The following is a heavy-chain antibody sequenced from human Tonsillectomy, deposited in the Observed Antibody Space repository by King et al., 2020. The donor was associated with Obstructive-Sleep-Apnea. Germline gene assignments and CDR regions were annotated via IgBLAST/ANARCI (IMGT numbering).Heavy chain of an antibody. J-gene: IGHJ4*02. V-gene: IGHV4-4*02. D-gene: IGHD4-17*01. Sequence: VQLQESGPGLVKPSGTLSLTCAVSGGSISSSNWWSWVRQPPGKGLELIGEIYHSGITNYNPSLKSRVTISVDKSKNPFSLKLSSLTAADTAVYYCARAFYDYGDSYFDYWGQGTLVTVSS. CDR2: IYHSGIT. CDR3: ARAFYDYGDSYFDY. CDR1: GGSISSSNW.